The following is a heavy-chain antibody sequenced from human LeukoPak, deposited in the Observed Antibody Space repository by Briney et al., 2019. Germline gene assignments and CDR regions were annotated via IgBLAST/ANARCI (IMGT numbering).Heavy chain of an antibody. CDR2: IYYSGST. D-gene: IGHD3-22*01. CDR1: GGSISSDY. CDR3: AREVRYYYDSSGLDY. V-gene: IGHV4-59*08. J-gene: IGHJ4*02. Sequence: PSETLSLTCTVSGGSISSDYWSWIRQPPGKGLEWIGYIYYSGSTNYNPSLKSRVTISVDTSKNQFSLKLSSVTAADTAVYYCAREVRYYYDSSGLDYWGQGTLVTVSS.